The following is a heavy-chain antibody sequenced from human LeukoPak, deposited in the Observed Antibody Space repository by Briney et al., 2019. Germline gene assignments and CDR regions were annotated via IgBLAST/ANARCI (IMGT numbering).Heavy chain of an antibody. CDR3: ARGDWPMYYFDY. Sequence: GGSLRLSCVVSGISLSNYAMTWVRQAPGKGLEWVAVISYDGSNKYYADSVKGRFTISRDNSKNTLYLQMNSLRAEDTAVYYCARGDWPMYYFDYWGQGTLVTVSS. CDR1: GISLSNYA. J-gene: IGHJ4*02. D-gene: IGHD3/OR15-3a*01. CDR2: ISYDGSNK. V-gene: IGHV3-30*04.